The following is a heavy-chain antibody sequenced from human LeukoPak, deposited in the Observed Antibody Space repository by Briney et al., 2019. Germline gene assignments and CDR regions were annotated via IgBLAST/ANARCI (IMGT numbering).Heavy chain of an antibody. J-gene: IGHJ5*02. CDR3: ARVRPSSCCRRGPPDGLMFDP. D-gene: IGHD2-2*01. V-gene: IGHV1-2*02. CDR1: VYTFTGYY. Sequence: ASVKVSCKASVYTFTGYYMHWVRQAPGQGLEWMGWINPNSGGTNYAQKFQGRVTMTRDTSISTAYMELSRLRSDDTAVYYCARVRPSSCCRRGPPDGLMFDPWGQGTLVTVSS. CDR2: INPNSGGT.